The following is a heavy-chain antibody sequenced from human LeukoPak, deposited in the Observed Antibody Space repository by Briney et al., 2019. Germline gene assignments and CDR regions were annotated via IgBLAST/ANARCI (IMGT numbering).Heavy chain of an antibody. CDR2: IDWDDDK. V-gene: IGHV2-70*04. Sequence: ESGPALVKPTQTLTLTCTFSGFALSTSGMRVSWIRQPPGKALEWLARIDWDDDKFYSTSLKTRLTISKDTSKNQVVLTMTNMDPVDTATYYCARGYGGYIPIWGQGTLVTVSS. D-gene: IGHD5-12*01. J-gene: IGHJ4*02. CDR1: GFALSTSGMR. CDR3: ARGYGGYIPI.